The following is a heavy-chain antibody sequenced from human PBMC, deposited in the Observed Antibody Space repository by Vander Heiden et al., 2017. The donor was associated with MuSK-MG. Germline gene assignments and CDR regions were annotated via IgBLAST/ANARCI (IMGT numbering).Heavy chain of an antibody. J-gene: IGHJ1*01. V-gene: IGHV1-18*01. CDR1: GYTLPGYG. D-gene: IGHD6-19*01. CDR2: ISAYNGNT. Sequence: QAQLAQSGAEVKKPGAAGKVSCKASGYTLPGYGISWVRQAPGQGLEWMGWISAYNGNTNYAQKLQGRVTMTTDTSTSTAYMELRSLRSDDTAVYYCARDGAVAGKAEYFQHWGQGTLVTVSS. CDR3: ARDGAVAGKAEYFQH.